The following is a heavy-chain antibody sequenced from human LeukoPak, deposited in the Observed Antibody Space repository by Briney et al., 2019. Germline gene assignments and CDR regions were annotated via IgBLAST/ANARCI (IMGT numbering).Heavy chain of an antibody. Sequence: PSETLSLTCTVSGGSISGQYWSWIRQPPGKGLEWIGFVSYSGNTNYNPSLNGRVTISLDTSKNQFSLRLNSVTAADTAVYYCARGGYSGYALDRWGQGTRVTVSS. CDR1: GGSISGQY. D-gene: IGHD5-12*01. CDR3: ARGGYSGYALDR. CDR2: VSYSGNT. J-gene: IGHJ5*02. V-gene: IGHV4-59*11.